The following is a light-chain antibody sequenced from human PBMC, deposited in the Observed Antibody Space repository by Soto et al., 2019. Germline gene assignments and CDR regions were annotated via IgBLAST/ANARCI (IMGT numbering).Light chain of an antibody. Sequence: DIKLTQSPYFLSAYVGDRVALTGRASQGIAGSLAWYQQKPGKPPKLLIYAESTLQSGVPSRFSGSGSGTRGTLTISSLQPEDFATYYCHQTAANPWTFAQGTKVDIK. CDR3: HQTAANPWT. CDR1: QGIAGS. J-gene: IGKJ1*01. V-gene: IGKV1-9*01. CDR2: AES.